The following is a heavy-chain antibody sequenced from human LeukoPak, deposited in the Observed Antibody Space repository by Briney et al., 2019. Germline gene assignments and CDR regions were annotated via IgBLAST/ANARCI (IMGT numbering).Heavy chain of an antibody. D-gene: IGHD6-19*01. Sequence: ASVKVSCKASGYTFTSNDINWVRQATGQGLEWMGWMNPNSGNTGYAQKFQGRVTMTRNTSISTAYMELSSLRSEDTAVYYCARGDYLAVAGLYYCYGMDVWGQGTTVTVSS. CDR3: ARGDYLAVAGLYYCYGMDV. CDR2: MNPNSGNT. CDR1: GYTFTSND. V-gene: IGHV1-8*01. J-gene: IGHJ6*02.